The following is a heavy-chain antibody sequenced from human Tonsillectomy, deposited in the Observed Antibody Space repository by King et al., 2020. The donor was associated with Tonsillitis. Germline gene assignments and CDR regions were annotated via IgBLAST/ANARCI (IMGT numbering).Heavy chain of an antibody. D-gene: IGHD3-10*01. J-gene: IGHJ4*02. V-gene: IGHV1-8*02. CDR3: ARVSSELWFGEIIVYGGESGREFDY. CDR1: GYTFTIYD. Sequence: QLVQSGAEVKKPGASVKVSCKASGYTFTIYDINWVRQATGQGLEWMGWMNPNSGNTGYAQKFQGRVTMTRNTSISTAYMELSSLRSEDTAVYFCARVSSELWFGEIIVYGGESGREFDYWGQGTLVTVSS. CDR2: MNPNSGNT.